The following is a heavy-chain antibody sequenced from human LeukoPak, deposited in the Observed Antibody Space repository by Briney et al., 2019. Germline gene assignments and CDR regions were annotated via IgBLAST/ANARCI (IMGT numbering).Heavy chain of an antibody. CDR3: AKGRGSTKSLGAFDI. J-gene: IGHJ3*02. CDR2: IRYDGSNK. V-gene: IGHV3-30*02. D-gene: IGHD2-2*01. Sequence: GGSLRLSCAASGFTFNNYGMHWVRQAPGKGLEWVAFIRYDGSNKYYADSVEGRFTISRDNSKNTLYVQMNSLRAEDTAVYYCAKGRGSTKSLGAFDIWGQGTMVTVSS. CDR1: GFTFNNYG.